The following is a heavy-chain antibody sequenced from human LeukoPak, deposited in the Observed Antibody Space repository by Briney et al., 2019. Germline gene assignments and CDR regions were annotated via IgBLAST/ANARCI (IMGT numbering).Heavy chain of an antibody. Sequence: HGESLKISCKGSGYSFTSYWISWVRQMPGKGLEWMGRIDPSDSYTNYSPSFQGHVTISADKSISTAYLQWSSLKASDTAMYYCASYYCSSTSCYAWGQGTLVTVSS. CDR1: GYSFTSYW. CDR3: ASYYCSSTSCYA. CDR2: IDPSDSYT. V-gene: IGHV5-10-1*01. J-gene: IGHJ5*02. D-gene: IGHD2-2*01.